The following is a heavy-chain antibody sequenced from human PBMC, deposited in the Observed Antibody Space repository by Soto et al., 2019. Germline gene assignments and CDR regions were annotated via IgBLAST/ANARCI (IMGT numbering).Heavy chain of an antibody. CDR1: GFTFISYG. CDR3: TKALGVWGSYRTNFXY. CDR2: ISYDESNK. Sequence: GGSLILSCAASGFTFISYGMHWVRQAPGKGLEWVAVISYDESNKYYADSVKGRFTISRDNSKNTLYLQMNSLRAEDTAVYYCTKALGVWGSYRTNFXYWGQGTLVXVSS. V-gene: IGHV3-30*18. J-gene: IGHJ4*02. D-gene: IGHD3-16*02.